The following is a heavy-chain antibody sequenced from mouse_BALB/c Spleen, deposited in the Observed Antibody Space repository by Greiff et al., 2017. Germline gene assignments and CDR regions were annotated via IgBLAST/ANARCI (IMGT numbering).Heavy chain of an antibody. D-gene: IGHD2-4*01. J-gene: IGHJ3*01. V-gene: IGHV5-6-3*01. Sequence: EVKLVESGGGLVQPGGSLKLSCAASGFTFISYGMSWVRQTPDKRLELVATINSNGGSTYYPDSVKGRFTISRDNAKNTLYLQMSSLKSEDTAMYYCARDQGITTGWFAYWGQGTLVTVSA. CDR2: INSNGGST. CDR3: ARDQGITTGWFAY. CDR1: GFTFISYG.